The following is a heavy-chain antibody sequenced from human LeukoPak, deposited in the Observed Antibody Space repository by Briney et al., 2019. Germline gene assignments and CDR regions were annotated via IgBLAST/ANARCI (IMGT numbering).Heavy chain of an antibody. CDR1: GYTFTGYY. CDR3: ARSGPLEQWLAFD. CDR2: ISAYNGNT. V-gene: IGHV1-18*04. J-gene: IGHJ4*02. D-gene: IGHD6-19*01. Sequence: GASVKVSCKASGYTFTGYYMHWVRQAPGQGLEWMGWISAYNGNTNYAQKLQGRVTMTTDTSTSTAYMELRSLRSDDTAVYYCARSGPLEQWLAFDWGQGTLVTVSS.